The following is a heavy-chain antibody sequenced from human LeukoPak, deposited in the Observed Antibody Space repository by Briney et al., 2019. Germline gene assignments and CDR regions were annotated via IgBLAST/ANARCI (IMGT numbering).Heavy chain of an antibody. CDR1: GFTFSSYS. V-gene: IGHV3-48*04. CDR3: ARAEGSDYYYYYMDV. CDR2: ISSSSSTI. Sequence: GGSLRLSCAASGFTFSSYSMNWVRQAPGKGLEWVSYISSSSSTIYYADSVKGRFTISRYNAKNSLYLQMNSLRAEDTAVYYCARAEGSDYYYYYMDVWGKGTTVTVSS. J-gene: IGHJ6*03.